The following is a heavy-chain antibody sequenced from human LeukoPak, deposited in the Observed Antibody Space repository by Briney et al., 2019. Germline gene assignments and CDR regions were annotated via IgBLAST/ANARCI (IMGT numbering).Heavy chain of an antibody. J-gene: IGHJ4*02. CDR3: ARGYTSGSYMLIPY. D-gene: IGHD3-10*01. CDR2: INLDGSEK. Sequence: PGGSPRLSCAASGFTFSSYWLSWVRQAPGKGLEWVANINLDGSEKYYVDSVKGRFTISRDNAKNSLYLQMNSLRAEDTAVYYCARGYTSGSYMLIPYWGQGTLVTVSS. CDR1: GFTFSSYW. V-gene: IGHV3-7*04.